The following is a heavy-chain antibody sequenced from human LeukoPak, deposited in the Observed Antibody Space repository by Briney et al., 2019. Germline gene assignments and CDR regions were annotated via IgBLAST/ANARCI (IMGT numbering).Heavy chain of an antibody. Sequence: KSSETLSLTCTVSGGSISSGDYYWSWIRQPPGKGLEWVGYIYYSGSTYYNPSLKSRVTISVDTSTNQFSLQLSSVTAADTAVYYCACPATSHWYFDLWGRGTLVTVSS. D-gene: IGHD5-12*01. CDR1: GGSISSGDYY. CDR3: ACPATSHWYFDL. J-gene: IGHJ2*01. V-gene: IGHV4-30-4*02. CDR2: IYYSGST.